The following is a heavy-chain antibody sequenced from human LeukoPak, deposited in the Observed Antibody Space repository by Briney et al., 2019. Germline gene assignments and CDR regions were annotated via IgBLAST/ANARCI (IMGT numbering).Heavy chain of an antibody. CDR2: IYTSGST. Sequence: PSETLSLTCAVSGASISSYYWSWIRQPAGKGLEWIGRIYTSGSTNYNPSLKSRVTISVDTSKNQFSLKLSSVTAADTAVYYCARDRGDYYDSSENWFDPWGQGTLVTVSS. V-gene: IGHV4-4*07. CDR1: GASISSYY. CDR3: ARDRGDYYDSSENWFDP. D-gene: IGHD3-22*01. J-gene: IGHJ5*02.